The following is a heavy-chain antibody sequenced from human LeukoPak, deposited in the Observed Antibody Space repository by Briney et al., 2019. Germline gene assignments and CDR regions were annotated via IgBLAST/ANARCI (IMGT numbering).Heavy chain of an antibody. V-gene: IGHV1-8*01. Sequence: GASVKVSCKASGYTFTSYDINWVRPATGQGLEWMGWMNPNSGNTGYAQKFQGRVTMTRNTSISTAYMELSSLRSEDTAVYYCARARIAVAGGNWFDPWGQGTLVTVSS. CDR1: GYTFTSYD. CDR3: ARARIAVAGGNWFDP. J-gene: IGHJ5*02. D-gene: IGHD6-19*01. CDR2: MNPNSGNT.